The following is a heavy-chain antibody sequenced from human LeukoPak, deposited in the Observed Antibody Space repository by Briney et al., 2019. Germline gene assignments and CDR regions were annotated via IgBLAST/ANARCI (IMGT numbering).Heavy chain of an antibody. CDR3: ARVGGGYDSGGNNWFDP. V-gene: IGHV1-69*01. Sequence: SVKVSCKASGGTFSSYAISWVRQAPGQGLEWMGGIIPIFGTANYAQKFQGRVTITADESTSTAYMELSSLRSEDTAVYYCARVGGGYDSGGNNWFDPWGQGTLVTVSS. CDR1: GGTFSSYA. D-gene: IGHD5-12*01. J-gene: IGHJ5*02. CDR2: IIPIFGTA.